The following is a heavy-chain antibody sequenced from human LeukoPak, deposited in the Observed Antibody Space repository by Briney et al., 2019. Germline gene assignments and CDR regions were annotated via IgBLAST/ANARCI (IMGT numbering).Heavy chain of an antibody. V-gene: IGHV1-18*01. CDR3: ARSHSGSLRAPFDY. D-gene: IGHD5-12*01. CDR2: ISPYNGKT. CDR1: GYTFTNYG. J-gene: IGHJ4*02. Sequence: ASVKVSCKASGYTFTNYGIIWVRQAPGRGLEWMGWISPYNGKTNYAQKLQGRVILTTDTSTTTTYMELRSLRFDDTAIYYCARSHSGSLRAPFDYWGQGTLVTVSS.